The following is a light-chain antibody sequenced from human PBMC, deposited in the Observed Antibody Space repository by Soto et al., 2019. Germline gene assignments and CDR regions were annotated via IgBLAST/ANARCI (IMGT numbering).Light chain of an antibody. Sequence: QAVVTQPPSVSGAPGQRVTISCTGSSSNIGAGYDVHWYQQLPGKAPKLLIYDNNNRPSGVPDRFSGSKSGTSASLAIAGLQAEDEADYYCQSFDSSLSVYVVFGGGTKLTVL. CDR2: DNN. J-gene: IGLJ2*01. CDR1: SSNIGAGYD. CDR3: QSFDSSLSVYVV. V-gene: IGLV1-40*01.